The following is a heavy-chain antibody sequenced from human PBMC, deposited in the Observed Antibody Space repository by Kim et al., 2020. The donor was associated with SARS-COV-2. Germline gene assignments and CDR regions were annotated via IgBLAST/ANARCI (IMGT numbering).Heavy chain of an antibody. Sequence: YYNPSLKSRVTISVDTSKNQFSLKLSSVTAADTAVYYCATSGYSYGYFDYWGQGTLVTVSS. D-gene: IGHD5-18*01. V-gene: IGHV4-39*07. J-gene: IGHJ4*02. CDR3: ATSGYSYGYFDY.